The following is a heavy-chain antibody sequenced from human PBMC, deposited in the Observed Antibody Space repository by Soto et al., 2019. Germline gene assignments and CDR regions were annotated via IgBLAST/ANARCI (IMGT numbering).Heavy chain of an antibody. D-gene: IGHD6-6*01. V-gene: IGHV3-43*01. Sequence: GGSLRLSFAASRFTFDYYSMHWLRQAPGKGLEWVSLISWDGGSTDYADSVKGRFTISRDNSKKSLYLQMNSLRTEDTALYYCAKDTARYYYYYEKDVCGEGATVTVYS. J-gene: IGHJ6*04. CDR1: RFTFDYYS. CDR3: AKDTARYYYYYEKDV. CDR2: ISWDGGST.